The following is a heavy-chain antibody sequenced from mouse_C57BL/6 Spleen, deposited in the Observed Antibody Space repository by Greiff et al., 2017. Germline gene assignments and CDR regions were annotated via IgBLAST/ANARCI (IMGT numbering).Heavy chain of an antibody. CDR1: GFTFSSYA. Sequence: EVKLMESGGGLVKPGGSLKLSCAASGFTFSSYAMSWVRQTPEKRLEWVATISDGGSYTYYPDNVKGRFTISRDNAKNNLYLQMSHLKSEDTAMYYCARGYSNYVNYAMDYWGQGTSVTVAS. CDR2: ISDGGSYT. D-gene: IGHD2-5*01. J-gene: IGHJ4*01. V-gene: IGHV5-4*03. CDR3: ARGYSNYVNYAMDY.